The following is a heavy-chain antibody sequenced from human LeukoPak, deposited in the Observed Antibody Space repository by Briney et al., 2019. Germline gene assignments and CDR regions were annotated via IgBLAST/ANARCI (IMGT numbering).Heavy chain of an antibody. CDR1: VFTFSSYA. J-gene: IGHJ4*02. CDR2: TSSSSYI. D-gene: IGHD5-24*01. CDR3: AREGSKNGYNFPIDY. V-gene: IGHV3-21*01. Sequence: GGSLRLSCAASVFTFSSYAMNWVRQAPGKGLEWVSSTSSSSYIYYADSVKGRFTISRDNAKNSLYLQMNSLRAEDTAVYYCAREGSKNGYNFPIDYWGQGTLVTVSS.